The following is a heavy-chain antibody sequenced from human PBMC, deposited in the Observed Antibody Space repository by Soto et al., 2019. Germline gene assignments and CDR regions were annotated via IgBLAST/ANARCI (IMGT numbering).Heavy chain of an antibody. CDR1: GFTFSSYA. CDR2: ISGSGGGT. Sequence: GGSLRLSCAASGFTFSSYAMSWVRQAPGKGLEWVSSISGSGGGTYYADSVKGRFTFSRDNSKNTLYLEMNSLRAEDTAVYYCARDDGLSSTNVKAFDIWGQGTKVTVSS. J-gene: IGHJ3*02. CDR3: ARDDGLSSTNVKAFDI. V-gene: IGHV3-23*01. D-gene: IGHD2-2*01.